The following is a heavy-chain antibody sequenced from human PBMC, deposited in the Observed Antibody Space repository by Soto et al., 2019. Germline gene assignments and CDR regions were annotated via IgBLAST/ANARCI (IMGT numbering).Heavy chain of an antibody. V-gene: IGHV4-30-2*01. D-gene: IGHD3-3*01. J-gene: IGHJ6*02. CDR1: GGSISSGGYS. Sequence: SETLSLTCAVSGGSISSGGYSWSWIRQPPGKGLEWIGYIYHSGSTYYNPSLKSRVTISVDRSKNQFSLKLSSVTAADTAVYYCARGVTARRGYYPLYYYYGMDVWGQGTTVTVSS. CDR3: ARGVTARRGYYPLYYYYGMDV. CDR2: IYHSGST.